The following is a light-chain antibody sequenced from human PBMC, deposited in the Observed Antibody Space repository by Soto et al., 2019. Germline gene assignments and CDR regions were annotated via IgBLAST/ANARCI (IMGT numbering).Light chain of an antibody. CDR1: QTISTF. CDR2: SIS. CDR3: QQTYNLPPT. J-gene: IGKJ4*01. V-gene: IGKV1-39*01. Sequence: DIQLTQSPSSLSASVGDRVSITCRTSQTISTFLNWYHHRPGQAPKLLIYSISNLQSGVPSRFSGGGAGTEFTLTISSLQPEDFGSYSCQQTYNLPPTFGGGTRVQMK.